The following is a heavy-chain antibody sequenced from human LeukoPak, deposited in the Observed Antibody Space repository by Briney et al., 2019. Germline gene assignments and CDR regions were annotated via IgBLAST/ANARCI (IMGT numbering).Heavy chain of an antibody. CDR3: ARHPVLLSGMDV. Sequence: SETLSLTCTVSGDSIRTYSWSWIRQSPGKGLEWIGYIDYTGSTNYNPSLKSRVTISVDTSKNHFSLKLTSVTAADTAVYYCARHPVLLSGMDVWGQGTTVTVSS. V-gene: IGHV4-59*08. CDR2: IDYTGST. D-gene: IGHD2-21*01. CDR1: GDSIRTYS. J-gene: IGHJ6*02.